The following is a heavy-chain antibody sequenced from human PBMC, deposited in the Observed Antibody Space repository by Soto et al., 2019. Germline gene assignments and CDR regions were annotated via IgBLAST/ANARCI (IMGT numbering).Heavy chain of an antibody. CDR1: GDPLRIGGYC. Sequence: SEALSLTCSVSGDPLRIGGYCWACMRQRPGEGLEWMGYIYYTGKTYYNPSLESRLTMSVDRSKNQFSLKLNSATAADTAVYYCGRDLTSNANCIDPWGQGTLVTVSS. V-gene: IGHV4-31*03. CDR3: GRDLTSNANCIDP. D-gene: IGHD2-2*01. CDR2: IYYTGKT. J-gene: IGHJ5*02.